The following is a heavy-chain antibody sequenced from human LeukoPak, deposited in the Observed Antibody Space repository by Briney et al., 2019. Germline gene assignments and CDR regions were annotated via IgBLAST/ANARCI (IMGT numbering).Heavy chain of an antibody. J-gene: IGHJ4*02. CDR3: EALDYGDYPVDY. D-gene: IGHD4-17*01. V-gene: IGHV3-11*01. Sequence: GGSLRLSCAASGFTFSDYYMSWIRQAPGKGLEWVSYISSSGSTIYYADSVKGRFTISRDNAKNSLYLQMNSLRAEDTAVYYCEALDYGDYPVDYWGQGTLVTVSS. CDR1: GFTFSDYY. CDR2: ISSSGSTI.